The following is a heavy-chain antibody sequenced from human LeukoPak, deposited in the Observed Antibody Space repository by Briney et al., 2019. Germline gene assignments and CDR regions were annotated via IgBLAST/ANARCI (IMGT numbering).Heavy chain of an antibody. CDR1: GGSFSGYY. CDR2: INHSGST. J-gene: IGHJ4*02. D-gene: IGHD3-3*01. CDR3: ARGLTIFGVVIMSFDY. Sequence: SETLSLTCAVYGGSFSGYYWSWIRQPPGKGLEWIGEINHSGSTNYNPSLKSRVTISVDTSENQFSLKLSSVTAADTAVYYCARGLTIFGVVIMSFDYWGQGTLVTVSS. V-gene: IGHV4-34*01.